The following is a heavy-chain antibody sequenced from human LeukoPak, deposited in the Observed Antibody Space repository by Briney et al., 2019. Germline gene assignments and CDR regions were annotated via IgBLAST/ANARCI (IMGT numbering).Heavy chain of an antibody. J-gene: IGHJ2*01. CDR1: GGSISSGDYY. D-gene: IGHD2-2*01. Sequence: SQTLSLTCTVSGGSISSGDYYWSWIRQPPGKGLEWIGYIYYSGSTYYNPSPKSRVTISVDTSKNQSSLKLSSVTAADTAVYYCARGGDSAEEIVVVPASDGYFDLWGRGTLVTVSS. CDR2: IYYSGST. CDR3: ARGGDSAEEIVVVPASDGYFDL. V-gene: IGHV4-30-4*01.